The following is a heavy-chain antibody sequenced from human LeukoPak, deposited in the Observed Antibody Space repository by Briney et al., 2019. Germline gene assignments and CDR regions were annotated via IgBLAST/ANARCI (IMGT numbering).Heavy chain of an antibody. V-gene: IGHV3-48*01. CDR3: ARDRRQWLVPVPYFDY. CDR1: GFTFSSYS. Sequence: GGSLRLSCAVSGFTFSSYSMNWVRQAPGKGLEWVSYIDSSSSTIYYADSVKGRFTISRDNAKNSLYLQMNSLRAEDTAVYYCARDRRQWLVPVPYFDYWGQGTLVTVSS. J-gene: IGHJ4*02. D-gene: IGHD6-19*01. CDR2: IDSSSSTI.